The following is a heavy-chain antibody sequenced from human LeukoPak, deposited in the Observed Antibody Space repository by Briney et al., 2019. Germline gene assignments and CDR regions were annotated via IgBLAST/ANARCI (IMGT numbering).Heavy chain of an antibody. CDR2: IYHSGST. CDR1: GGSISSGGYS. D-gene: IGHD1-26*01. V-gene: IGHV4-30-2*01. Sequence: PSQTLSLTCAVSGGSISSGGYSWSWIRQPPGKGLEWIGYIYHSGSTYYNPSLKSRVTISVDRSKNQFSLKLSSVTAADTAVYYCARVRVEWELSFDYWGQGTLVTVSS. J-gene: IGHJ4*02. CDR3: ARVRVEWELSFDY.